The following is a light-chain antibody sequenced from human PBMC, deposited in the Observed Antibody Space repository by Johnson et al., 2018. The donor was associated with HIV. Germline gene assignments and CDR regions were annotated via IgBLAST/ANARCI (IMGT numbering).Light chain of an antibody. CDR3: GTWDTSLGAQYV. CDR1: SSNIGNNY. Sequence: QSALTQPPSVSVAPGQKVTISCSGSSSNIGNNYVSWYQQFPGTAPKLLIYDNNKRPSGIPDRFSGSKSGTSATLAITGLQTGDEADYYCGTWDTSLGAQYVFGSGTKVTVL. CDR2: DNN. V-gene: IGLV1-51*01. J-gene: IGLJ1*01.